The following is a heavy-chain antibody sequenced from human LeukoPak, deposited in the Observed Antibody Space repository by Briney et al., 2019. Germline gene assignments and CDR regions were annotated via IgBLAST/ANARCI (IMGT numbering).Heavy chain of an antibody. D-gene: IGHD6-25*01. J-gene: IGHJ4*02. V-gene: IGHV1-2*02. Sequence: GASVKVSCKASGYTFTGYYMHWVRQAPGQGLEWMGWINPNSGGTNYAQKSEGRLTLTTDTATSTVYMELRNLRSDDTAVYYCARGLDAAAGLANFDYWGQGTLVTVSS. CDR2: INPNSGGT. CDR3: ARGLDAAAGLANFDY. CDR1: GYTFTGYY.